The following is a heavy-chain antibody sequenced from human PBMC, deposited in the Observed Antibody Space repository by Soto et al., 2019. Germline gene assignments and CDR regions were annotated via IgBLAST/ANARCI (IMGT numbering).Heavy chain of an antibody. D-gene: IGHD1-26*01. CDR2: ISSSGSTI. Sequence: PGGSLRLSCAASGFTFSDYYMSWLRQAPGKGLEWVSYISSSGSTIYYADSVKGRFTISRDNSKNTLYLQMNSLRAEDTAVYYCAYFRPQVGRGFDYWGQGTLVTVSS. CDR1: GFTFSDYY. CDR3: AYFRPQVGRGFDY. V-gene: IGHV3-11*01. J-gene: IGHJ4*02.